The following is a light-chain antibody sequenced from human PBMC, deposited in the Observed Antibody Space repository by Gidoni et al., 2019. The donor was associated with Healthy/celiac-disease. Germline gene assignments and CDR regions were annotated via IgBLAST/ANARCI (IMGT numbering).Light chain of an antibody. CDR2: DAS. V-gene: IGKV1-33*01. CDR3: QQYDKLPLT. J-gene: IGKJ4*01. CDR1: QDIRHY. Sequence: DIQLTQWRSSLSATVGDSVTITCQASQDIRHYLQWYQQKLGKHTKLLIYDASNLETGVSSRFSGSGSGKDFTLTISGLQPEDIATYYFQQYDKLPLTFGEXTKVEIK.